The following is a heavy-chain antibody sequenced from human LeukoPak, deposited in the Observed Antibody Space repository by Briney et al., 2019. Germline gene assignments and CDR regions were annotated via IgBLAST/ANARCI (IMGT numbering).Heavy chain of an antibody. D-gene: IGHD3-3*01. CDR3: ARDLRITIFGVVILGY. Sequence: GTSVKVSCKASGYTFTGYYMHWVRQAPGQGLEWMGRINPNSGGTNYAQKFQGRVTMTRDTSISTVYMELSRLRSDDTAVYYCARDLRITIFGVVILGYWGQGTLVTVSS. CDR2: INPNSGGT. J-gene: IGHJ4*02. CDR1: GYTFTGYY. V-gene: IGHV1-2*06.